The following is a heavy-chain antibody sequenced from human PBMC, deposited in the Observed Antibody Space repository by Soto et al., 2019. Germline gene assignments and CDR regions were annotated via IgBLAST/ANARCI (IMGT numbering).Heavy chain of an antibody. Sequence: QVQLMQSGAEVRKPGSSVTVSCKASGGTFSSNPISWVRQAPGQGLEWMGGIIPTFATPHYARRFLDRVTLTADRSTNTAYMELTGLTSEHTAIYYCARDLSGVKRFESFKYYRMDVWGQGTTVTVS. V-gene: IGHV1-69*06. J-gene: IGHJ6*02. CDR3: ARDLSGVKRFESFKYYRMDV. CDR2: IIPTFATP. D-gene: IGHD3-3*01. CDR1: GGTFSSNP.